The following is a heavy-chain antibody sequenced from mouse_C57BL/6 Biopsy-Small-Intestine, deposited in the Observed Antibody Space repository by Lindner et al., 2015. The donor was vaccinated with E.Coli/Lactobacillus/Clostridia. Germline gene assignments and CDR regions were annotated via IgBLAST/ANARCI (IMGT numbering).Heavy chain of an antibody. CDR2: IVAGQETT. V-gene: IGHV1S26*01. J-gene: IGHJ4*01. CDR1: GGTFSRNT. CDR3: ARDWRDWLDP. Sequence: SVKVSCKASGGTFSRNTISWVRQAPGQGLEWMGRIVAGQETTHYAQQFQGRVTMTADKSTSTVYMELSSPTSEDTAVYYCARDWRDWLDPWGQGTPVVVSS. D-gene: IGHD3-1*01.